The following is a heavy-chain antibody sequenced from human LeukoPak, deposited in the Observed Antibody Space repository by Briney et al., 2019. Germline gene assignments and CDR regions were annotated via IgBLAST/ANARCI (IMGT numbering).Heavy chain of an antibody. CDR2: ISGSGGST. V-gene: IGHV3-23*01. D-gene: IGHD3-10*01. Sequence: PGGSLRLSCAASGLTFSSYAMSWVRQAPGKGLEWVSAISGSGGSTYYADSVKGRFTISRDNSKNTLYLQMNSLRAEDTAVYYCAKGRYGSGKRPNFDYWGQGTLVTVSS. CDR3: AKGRYGSGKRPNFDY. CDR1: GLTFSSYA. J-gene: IGHJ4*02.